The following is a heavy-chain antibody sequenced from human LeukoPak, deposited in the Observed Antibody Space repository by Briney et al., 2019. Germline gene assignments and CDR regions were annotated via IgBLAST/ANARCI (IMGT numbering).Heavy chain of an antibody. CDR3: ASSPSYSVSSFDY. J-gene: IGHJ4*02. CDR1: GYSISSGYY. CDR2: IYHSGST. Sequence: SETLSLTCAVSGYSISSGYYWGWIRQPPGKGLEWVGSIYHSGSTYYNPSLKSRVTISVDTSKNQSSLKLSSVPAADTAVYYCASSPSYSVSSFDYWGQGTLVTVSS. D-gene: IGHD2-21*01. V-gene: IGHV4-38-2*01.